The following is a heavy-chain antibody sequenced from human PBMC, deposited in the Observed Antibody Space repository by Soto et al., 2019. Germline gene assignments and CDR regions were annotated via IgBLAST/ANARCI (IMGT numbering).Heavy chain of an antibody. CDR1: GGSISSSSYY. CDR3: VCHNMGLRSRPIDY. J-gene: IGHJ4*02. V-gene: IGHV4-39*01. CDR2: IYYSGST. D-gene: IGHD5-12*01. Sequence: SETLSLTCTVSGGSISSSSYYWGWIRQPPGKGLEWIGSIYYSGSTYYNPSLKSRVTISVDTSKNQFSLKLSSVTAADTAVYYCVCHNMGLRSRPIDYWGPGIRVTVSS.